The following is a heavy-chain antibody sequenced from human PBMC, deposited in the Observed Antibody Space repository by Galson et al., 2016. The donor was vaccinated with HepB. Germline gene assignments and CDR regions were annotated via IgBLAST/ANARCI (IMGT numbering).Heavy chain of an antibody. CDR3: AKLRYVGWLGDGSVPDV. J-gene: IGHJ4*02. D-gene: IGHD3-9*01. CDR1: GFTFHSHA. CDR2: VSESGGTT. V-gene: IGHV3-23*01. Sequence: SLRLSCAPSGFTFHSHALTWVRQAPGKGLEWVSSVSESGGTTYYAESVKGRFTISRDNFKRTIYLQMNSLRGDDTAVYYCAKLRYVGWLGDGSVPDVWGQGTLVSVAA.